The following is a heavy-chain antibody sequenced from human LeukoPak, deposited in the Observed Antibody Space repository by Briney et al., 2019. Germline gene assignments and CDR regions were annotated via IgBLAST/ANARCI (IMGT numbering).Heavy chain of an antibody. CDR3: ARAKGRLLSAFDI. D-gene: IGHD2-21*02. CDR1: GFTFSYYA. J-gene: IGHJ3*02. CDR2: ISSNGGST. V-gene: IGHV3-64*01. Sequence: GGSLRLSCAASGFTFSYYAMHWVRQAPGKGLEYVSAISSNGGSTYYANSVKGRFTISRDNSKNTLYLQMGSLRAKDMAVYYCARAKGRLLSAFDIWGHGTMVTVSS.